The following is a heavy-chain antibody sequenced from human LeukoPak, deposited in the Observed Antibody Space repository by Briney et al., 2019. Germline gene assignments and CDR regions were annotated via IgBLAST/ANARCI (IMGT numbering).Heavy chain of an antibody. CDR1: GFTISSYS. Sequence: QAGGSLRLSCVASGFTISSYSMSWVRQTPGKGLEWVSAISGSGYSTYYADSVRGRFTISRDNAKNTLNLQMNSLRAEDTAVYYCARDLGQYYDTSDNWFDPWGQGTLVTVSS. J-gene: IGHJ5*02. CDR3: ARDLGQYYDTSDNWFDP. D-gene: IGHD3-22*01. V-gene: IGHV3-23*01. CDR2: ISGSGYST.